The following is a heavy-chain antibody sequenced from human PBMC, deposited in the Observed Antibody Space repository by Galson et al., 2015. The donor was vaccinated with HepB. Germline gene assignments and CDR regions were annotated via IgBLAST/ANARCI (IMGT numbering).Heavy chain of an antibody. V-gene: IGHV3-23*01. Sequence: SLRLSCAASGLTFSNYAMTWVRQAPGRGLEWVSTITHTGGATYYANSVEGRFTISRDNSKNTLHLQMSSLRAEDTAVYYCAKDMYLYGSAFDCWGQG. J-gene: IGHJ5*01. CDR3: AKDMYLYGSAFDC. CDR2: ITHTGGAT. D-gene: IGHD3-10*01. CDR1: GLTFSNYA.